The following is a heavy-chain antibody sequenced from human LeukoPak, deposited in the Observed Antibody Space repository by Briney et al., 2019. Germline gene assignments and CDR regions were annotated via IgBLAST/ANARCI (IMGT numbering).Heavy chain of an antibody. CDR2: IGEDGRNK. D-gene: IGHD1-26*01. Sequence: GGSLRLSCAASEFMCNNYIIHWVRQAPGKGLEWVAVIGEDGRNKYYAESVKGRSTISRDNSKNTLDLQMNSLRPEDTAVYYCARDFRGMGAVDYWGQGTLVTVSS. CDR3: ARDFRGMGAVDY. CDR1: EFMCNNYI. V-gene: IGHV3-30*04. J-gene: IGHJ4*02.